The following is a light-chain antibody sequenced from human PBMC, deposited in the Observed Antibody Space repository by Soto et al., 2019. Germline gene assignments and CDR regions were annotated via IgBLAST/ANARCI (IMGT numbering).Light chain of an antibody. CDR3: QQLPTYPYT. J-gene: IGKJ2*01. V-gene: IGKV1-9*01. Sequence: DIHFTQSPSFLSASVGDRVTVTCRASQDISTYLAWFQQKPGKAPQLLVYPASTLQGGVPSRFSGRGSGTEFSLTISSLQPEDVATYYCQQLPTYPYTFGQGTKLDIK. CDR2: PAS. CDR1: QDISTY.